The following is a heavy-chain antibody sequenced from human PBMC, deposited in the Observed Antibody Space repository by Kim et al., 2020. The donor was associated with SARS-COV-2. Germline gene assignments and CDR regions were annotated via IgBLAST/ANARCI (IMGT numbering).Heavy chain of an antibody. V-gene: IGHV3-49*03. CDR3: TSEIQLWPYYYGMDV. CDR1: GFNFGDYA. CDR2: IRSKAYGGTT. D-gene: IGHD5-18*01. J-gene: IGHJ6*02. Sequence: GGSLRLSCTASGFNFGDYAMSWFRQAPGKGLEWVGFIRSKAYGGTTEYAASVKGRFTISRDDSKSIPYLQMNSLKTEDTAVYYCTSEIQLWPYYYGMDVWGQGTTVTVSS.